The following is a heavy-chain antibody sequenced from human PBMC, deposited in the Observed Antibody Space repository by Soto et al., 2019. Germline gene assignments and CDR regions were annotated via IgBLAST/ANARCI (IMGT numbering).Heavy chain of an antibody. CDR1: GYTFTNLG. CDR2: ISAYNGNT. D-gene: IGHD2-15*01. V-gene: IGHV1-18*01. Sequence: QVHLVQSGAEVKKPGASVKVSCPASGYTFTNLGFSWVRLAPGQGLEWMGWISAYNGNTNYAQQFQGRVTMTTDTSTRTAYMELRSLRSDETAVYYCARGGTPIGYWGQGTLVTVSS. CDR3: ARGGTPIGY. J-gene: IGHJ4*02.